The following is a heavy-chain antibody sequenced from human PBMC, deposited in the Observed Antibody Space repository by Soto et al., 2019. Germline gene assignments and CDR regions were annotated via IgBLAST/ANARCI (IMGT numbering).Heavy chain of an antibody. D-gene: IGHD3-10*01. Sequence: SETLSLTCAVYGGSFSVYYWTWIRQPPGTGLEWIGEINHSGSTNYNPSLKSRVTISVDTSKNQFSLRLSSVTAADTAVYYCARSGSGTYYNGWFDPWGQGTLVTVSS. CDR2: INHSGST. CDR3: ARSGSGTYYNGWFDP. J-gene: IGHJ5*02. V-gene: IGHV4-34*01. CDR1: GGSFSVYY.